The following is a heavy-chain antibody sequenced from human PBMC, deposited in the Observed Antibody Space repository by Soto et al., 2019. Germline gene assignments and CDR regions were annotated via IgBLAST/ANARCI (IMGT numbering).Heavy chain of an antibody. CDR3: ARGGGTKIMVIASYAWDV. Sequence: VQLVQSGAEVKKPGSSVKVSCKASGGILSICDISGVRQAPVQGLEWMGGVIPSVGTANYTQRFRGRVPITADEAINLVTMDVISRRSGETAEYYCARGGGTKIMVIASYAWDVWAQGTTVT. V-gene: IGHV1-69*12. D-gene: IGHD2-21*01. CDR2: VIPSVGTA. J-gene: IGHJ6*02. CDR1: GGILSICD.